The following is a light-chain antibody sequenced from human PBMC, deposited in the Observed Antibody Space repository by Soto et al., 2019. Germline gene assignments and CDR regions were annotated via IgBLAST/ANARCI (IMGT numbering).Light chain of an antibody. CDR3: QHSYSTYT. V-gene: IGKV1-39*01. J-gene: IGKJ2*01. Sequence: DIQMTQSPSSLSASIGDRVTITCRASQRISSYLSWYQQKPGKAPKLLIYASSSLQSGVPSRFSGSGSGTDFTLTISSLQPEDFATYYCQHSYSTYTFGQGTKLEI. CDR1: QRISSY. CDR2: ASS.